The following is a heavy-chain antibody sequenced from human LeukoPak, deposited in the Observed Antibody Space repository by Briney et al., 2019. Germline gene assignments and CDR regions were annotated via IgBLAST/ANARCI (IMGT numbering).Heavy chain of an antibody. D-gene: IGHD3-22*01. V-gene: IGHV4-61*02. Sequence: PAETLTLTCTVSGVSISSGSYYWSWLRQPAGKGRERIGRIYISDTTNYNPSLKSRITISVDTSNNQFVLKQSVVTAAGTAVYFWAGGSLLFYHRSGCLVWGEGTLVAV. CDR1: GVSISSGSYY. CDR3: AGGSLLFYHRSGCLV. CDR2: IYISDTT. J-gene: IGHJ4*02.